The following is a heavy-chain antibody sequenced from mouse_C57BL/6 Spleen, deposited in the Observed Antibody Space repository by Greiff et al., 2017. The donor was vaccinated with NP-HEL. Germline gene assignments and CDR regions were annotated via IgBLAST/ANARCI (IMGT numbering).Heavy chain of an antibody. CDR3: ARNAMVYYDAMDY. D-gene: IGHD2-2*01. V-gene: IGHV1-80*01. CDR1: GYAFSSYW. Sequence: QVQLQQSGAELVKPGASVKISCKASGYAFSSYWLNWVQPRPGKGLEWIGQIYPGDGDTNYNGQFKGKATLTADKSSSTAYMQLSSLTSEDTSVYFCARNAMVYYDAMDYWGQGTSTTVSS. J-gene: IGHJ4*01. CDR2: IYPGDGDT.